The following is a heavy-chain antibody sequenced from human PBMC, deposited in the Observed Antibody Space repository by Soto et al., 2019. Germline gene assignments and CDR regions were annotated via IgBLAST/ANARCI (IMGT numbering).Heavy chain of an antibody. CDR1: GYTFTSYG. CDR3: ARDHYDSSGPPHYFDY. J-gene: IGHJ4*02. V-gene: IGHV1-18*01. CDR2: ISAYNGNT. D-gene: IGHD3-22*01. Sequence: EASVKVSCKASGYTFTSYGISWVRQAPGQGLEWMGWISAYNGNTNYAQKLQGRVTMTTDTSTSTAYMELRSLRSDDTAVYYCARDHYDSSGPPHYFDYWGQGTLVTVSS.